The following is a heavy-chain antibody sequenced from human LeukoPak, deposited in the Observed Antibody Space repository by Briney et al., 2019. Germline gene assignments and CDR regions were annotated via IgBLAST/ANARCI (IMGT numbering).Heavy chain of an antibody. CDR3: TRGRAAGD. CDR1: GYTFTNKD. D-gene: IGHD6-19*01. V-gene: IGHV1-8*01. J-gene: IGHJ4*02. CDR2: VSPDSGDT. Sequence: ASVKVSCKASGYTFTNKDINWVRQATGQGIEWMGWVSPDSGDTGYAPNFRGRVTMTTDTSINTAYMELTSLTSEDTAIYYCTRGRAAGDWGQGTLVTVSS.